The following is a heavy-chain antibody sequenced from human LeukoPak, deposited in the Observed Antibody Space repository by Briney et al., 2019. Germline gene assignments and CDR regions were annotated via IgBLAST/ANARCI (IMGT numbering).Heavy chain of an antibody. Sequence: ASVKVSCKASGYTFTSYYMHWVRQAPGQGLEWMRIINPSGGSTSDAQKFQGRVTMTRDTSTSTVYMELSSLRSEDTAVYYCAGDQHYDSGSCYVFFPTYFDYWGQGTLVTVSS. V-gene: IGHV1-46*01. CDR3: AGDQHYDSGSCYVFFPTYFDY. CDR1: GYTFTSYY. D-gene: IGHD3-10*01. CDR2: INPSGGST. J-gene: IGHJ4*02.